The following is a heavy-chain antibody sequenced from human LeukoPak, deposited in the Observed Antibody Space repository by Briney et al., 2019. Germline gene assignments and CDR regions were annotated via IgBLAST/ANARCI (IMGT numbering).Heavy chain of an antibody. J-gene: IGHJ5*02. Sequence: PSETLSLTCAVYGGSFSGYYWSWIRQPPGKGLEWIGEINHSGSTNYNPSLMSRVTISVDTSKNQFSLKLSSVTAADTAVYYCARDPGYRNVYNWFDPWGQGTLVTVSS. CDR3: ARDPGYRNVYNWFDP. CDR2: INHSGST. CDR1: GGSFSGYY. V-gene: IGHV4-34*01. D-gene: IGHD4-11*01.